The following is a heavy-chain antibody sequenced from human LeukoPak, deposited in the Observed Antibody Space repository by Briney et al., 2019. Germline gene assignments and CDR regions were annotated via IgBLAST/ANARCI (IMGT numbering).Heavy chain of an antibody. CDR1: GFTFSSYA. CDR2: ISGSGGST. V-gene: IGHV3-23*01. Sequence: GGSLRLSCAASGFTFSSYAMSWVRQAPGKGLEWVSAISGSGGSTHYADSVKGRFTISRDNSKNTLYLQMNSLRAEDTAVYYCAKVSLPGVIPYYFDYWGQGTLVTVSS. CDR3: AKVSLPGVIPYYFDY. D-gene: IGHD3-10*01. J-gene: IGHJ4*02.